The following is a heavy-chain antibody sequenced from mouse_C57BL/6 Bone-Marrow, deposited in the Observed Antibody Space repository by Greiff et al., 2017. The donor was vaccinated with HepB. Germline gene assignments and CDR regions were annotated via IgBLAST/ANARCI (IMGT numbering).Heavy chain of an antibody. CDR3: ARHHGSTHWYFDV. V-gene: IGHV5-12*01. Sequence: DVKLVESGGGLVQPGGSLKLSCAASGFTFSDYYMYWVRQTPEKRLEWVAYISNGGGSTYYPDTVKGRFTISRDNAKNTLYLQMSRLKSEDTAMYYCARHHGSTHWYFDVWGTGTTVTVSS. D-gene: IGHD1-1*01. J-gene: IGHJ1*03. CDR1: GFTFSDYY. CDR2: ISNGGGST.